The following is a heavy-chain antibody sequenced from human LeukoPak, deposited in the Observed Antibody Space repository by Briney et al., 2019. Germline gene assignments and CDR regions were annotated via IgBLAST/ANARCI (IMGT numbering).Heavy chain of an antibody. CDR3: ARGGYDYVWGSYRLFDY. CDR1: GFTFSSYA. CDR2: ISYDGSNK. Sequence: LAGGSLRLSCAASGFTFSSYAMHWVRQAPGKGLEWVAVISYDGSNKYYADSVKGRFTISRDNSKNTLYLQMNSLRAEDTAVYYCARGGYDYVWGSYRLFDYWGQGTLVTVSS. D-gene: IGHD3-16*02. J-gene: IGHJ4*02. V-gene: IGHV3-30-3*01.